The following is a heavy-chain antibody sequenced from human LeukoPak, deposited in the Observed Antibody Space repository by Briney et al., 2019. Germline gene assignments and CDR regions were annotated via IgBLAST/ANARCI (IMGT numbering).Heavy chain of an antibody. D-gene: IGHD3-22*01. V-gene: IGHV3-15*01. Sequence: SGGSLRLSCAASGFTFSYAWMSWVRQAPGKGRECVGRIKSKTDGGTTDYAAPVKGSFTSSRDDSKNTLYLQMNSLKTEDTAVYYCTTLAARRADDMGYWGQGTLVTVPS. J-gene: IGHJ4*02. CDR3: TTLAARRADDMGY. CDR1: GFTFSYAW. CDR2: IKSKTDGGTT.